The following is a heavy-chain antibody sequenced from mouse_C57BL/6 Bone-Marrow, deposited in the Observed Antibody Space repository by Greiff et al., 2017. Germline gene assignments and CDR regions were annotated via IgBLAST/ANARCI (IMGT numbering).Heavy chain of an antibody. Sequence: VQLQQSGAELVRPGASVKLSCTASGYNFKDDYMHWVKQRPEQGLEWIGWIDPENGDTEYASKFQGKATITADTASNPAYMQLSSLTSEDTADYCCTTVVHYWGQGTTLTLSS. V-gene: IGHV14-4*01. D-gene: IGHD1-1*01. J-gene: IGHJ2*01. CDR3: TTVVHY. CDR2: IDPENGDT. CDR1: GYNFKDDY.